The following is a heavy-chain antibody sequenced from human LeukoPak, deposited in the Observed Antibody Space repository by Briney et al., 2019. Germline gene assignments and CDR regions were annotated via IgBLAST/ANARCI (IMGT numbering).Heavy chain of an antibody. D-gene: IGHD3-10*01. Sequence: SVKVSCKASGGTFSSYAISWVRQAPGQGLEWMGRIIPIFGTANYAQKFQGRVTITTDGSTSTAYMELSSLRSEDTAVYYCARARDKYYYGSGSYSEKYYFDYWGQGTLVTVSS. CDR1: GGTFSSYA. V-gene: IGHV1-69*05. J-gene: IGHJ4*02. CDR2: IIPIFGTA. CDR3: ARARDKYYYGSGSYSEKYYFDY.